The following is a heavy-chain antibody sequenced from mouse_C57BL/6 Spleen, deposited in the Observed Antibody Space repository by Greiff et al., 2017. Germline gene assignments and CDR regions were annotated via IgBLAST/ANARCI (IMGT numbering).Heavy chain of an antibody. CDR3: TRELNAKGY. J-gene: IGHJ4*01. Sequence: EVKLMESGEGLVKPGGSLKLSCAASGFTFSSYAMSWVRQTPEKRLEWVAYISSGGDYTYYADTVKGRFTISRDNARNTLYLQMSSLKSEDTAIYYCTRELNAKGYWGQGTSVTVSS. CDR2: ISSGGDYT. CDR1: GFTFSSYA. V-gene: IGHV5-9-1*02.